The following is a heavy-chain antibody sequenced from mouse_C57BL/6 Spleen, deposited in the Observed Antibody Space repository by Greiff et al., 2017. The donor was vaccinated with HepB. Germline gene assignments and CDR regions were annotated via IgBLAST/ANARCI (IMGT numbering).Heavy chain of an antibody. J-gene: IGHJ3*01. CDR1: GYTFTDYY. V-gene: IGHV1-26*01. Sequence: VQLQQSGPELVKPGASVKISCKASGYTFTDYYMNWVKQSHGKSLEWIGDINPNNGGTSYNQKFKGKATLTVDKSSSTAYMELRSLTAEDSAVYYCARVGKGCAYWGQGTLVTVSA. CDR3: ARVGKGCAY. CDR2: INPNNGGT.